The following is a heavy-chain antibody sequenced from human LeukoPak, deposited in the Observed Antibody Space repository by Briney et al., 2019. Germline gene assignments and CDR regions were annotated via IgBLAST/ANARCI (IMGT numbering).Heavy chain of an antibody. CDR3: AKGWQQLSSYPFDY. CDR2: ISGSGGST. J-gene: IGHJ4*02. Sequence: GGSLRLSCAASGFTFSSYAMSWVRQGQGTGLERVSAISGSGGSTYYADSVKGRFTISRDNSKNTLYLQMNSLRAEDTAVYYCAKGWQQLSSYPFDYWGQGTLVTVSS. D-gene: IGHD6-13*01. CDR1: GFTFSSYA. V-gene: IGHV3-23*01.